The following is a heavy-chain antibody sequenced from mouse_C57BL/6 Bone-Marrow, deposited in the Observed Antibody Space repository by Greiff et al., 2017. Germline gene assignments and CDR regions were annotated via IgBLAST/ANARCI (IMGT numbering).Heavy chain of an antibody. CDR2: IDPENGDT. J-gene: IGHJ3*01. CDR1: GFNIKDDY. CDR3: TTWAY. V-gene: IGHV14-4*01. Sequence: EVQRVESGAELVRPGASVKLSCTASGFNIKDDYMHWVKQRPEQGLEWIGWIDPENGDTEYASKFQGKATITADTSSNTAYLQRSSLTSEDTAVYYCTTWAYWGQGTLVTVSA.